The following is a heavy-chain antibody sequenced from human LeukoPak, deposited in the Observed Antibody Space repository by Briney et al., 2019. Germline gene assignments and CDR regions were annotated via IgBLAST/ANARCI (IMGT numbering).Heavy chain of an antibody. J-gene: IGHJ6*03. Sequence: SVKVSCKASGGTFSSYAISWVRQAPGQGLEWMGGIIPIFGTANYAQKFQGRVTITTDESTSTAYMELRSLRSEDTAVYYCAAAAGAGNYYMDVWGKGTTVTVSS. CDR2: IIPIFGTA. CDR1: GGTFSSYA. CDR3: AAAAGAGNYYMDV. D-gene: IGHD6-13*01. V-gene: IGHV1-69*05.